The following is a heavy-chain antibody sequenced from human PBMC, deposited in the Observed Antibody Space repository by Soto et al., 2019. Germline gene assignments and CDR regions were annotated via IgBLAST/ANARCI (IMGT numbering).Heavy chain of an antibody. Sequence: EVQLVESGGGLVQPGGSLRLSCAASGFTVSSNYMSWVRQAPGKGLEWVSVIYSGGSTYYADSVKGRFTISRHNSKNALYLQMNSLRAEDTAVYYCASGTRLTTSAFDIWGQGTVVTVSS. CDR1: GFTVSSNY. CDR2: IYSGGST. J-gene: IGHJ3*02. D-gene: IGHD4-4*01. CDR3: ASGTRLTTSAFDI. V-gene: IGHV3-53*04.